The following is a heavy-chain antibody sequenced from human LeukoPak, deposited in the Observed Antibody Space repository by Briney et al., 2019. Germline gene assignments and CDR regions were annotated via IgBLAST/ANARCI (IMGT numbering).Heavy chain of an antibody. D-gene: IGHD2-2*01. CDR1: GFTFSSYG. V-gene: IGHV3-30*02. CDR3: AKDAADIVVVPAASALDY. J-gene: IGHJ4*02. CDR2: IRYDGSNK. Sequence: PGGSLRLSCAASGFTFSSYGMHWVRQAPGKGLEWVAFIRYDGSNKYYADSVEGRFTISRDNSKNTLYLQMNSLRAEDTAVYYCAKDAADIVVVPAASALDYWGQRTLVTVSS.